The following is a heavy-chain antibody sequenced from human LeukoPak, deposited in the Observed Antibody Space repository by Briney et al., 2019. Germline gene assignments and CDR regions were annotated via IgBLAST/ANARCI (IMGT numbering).Heavy chain of an antibody. J-gene: IGHJ4*02. CDR2: ISGSGGST. CDR3: AKADKLTFIEVVVAAVDY. Sequence: GGSLRLSCAASGFTFSSYAMSWVRQAPGKGLEWVSAISGSGGSTYYADSVKGRFTISRDNSKNTLYLQMNSLRAEDTAVYYCAKADKLTFIEVVVAAVDYWGQGTLVTVSS. V-gene: IGHV3-23*01. CDR1: GFTFSSYA. D-gene: IGHD2-15*01.